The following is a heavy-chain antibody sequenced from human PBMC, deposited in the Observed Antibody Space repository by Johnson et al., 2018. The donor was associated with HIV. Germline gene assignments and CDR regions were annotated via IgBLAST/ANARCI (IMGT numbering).Heavy chain of an antibody. V-gene: IGHV3-66*01. J-gene: IGHJ3*02. CDR2: LYSGGST. Sequence: VQLVESGGGLVQPGGSLRLSCAASGFIVSSNYMSWVRQAPGKGLEWVSVLYSGGSTYYADSVKGRFSISRDNSKNSLYLQMNSLRAEDTALYYCASGDELGDDAFDIWGQGTMVTVSS. CDR1: GFIVSSNY. CDR3: ASGDELGDDAFDI. D-gene: IGHD7-27*01.